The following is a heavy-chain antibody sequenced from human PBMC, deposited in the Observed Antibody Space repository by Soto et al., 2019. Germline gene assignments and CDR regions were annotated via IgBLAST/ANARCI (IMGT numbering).Heavy chain of an antibody. CDR2: ISAYNGNT. CDR1: GYTFTSYG. D-gene: IGHD6-6*01. J-gene: IGHJ6*02. CDR3: ARDRAYSSYWDYYYYGMDV. V-gene: IGHV1-18*01. Sequence: QVQLVQSGAEVKKPGASVKVSCKASGYTFTSYGISWVRQAPGQGLEWMGWISAYNGNTNYAQKLQGRVTMTTDTSTSTAYMELRSLRSDDTAVYYCARDRAYSSYWDYYYYGMDVWGQGTTVTVSS.